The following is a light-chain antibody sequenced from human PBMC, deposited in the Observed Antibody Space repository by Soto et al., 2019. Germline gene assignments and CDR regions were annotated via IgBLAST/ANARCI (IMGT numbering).Light chain of an antibody. CDR2: KSS. J-gene: IGKJ1*01. CDR3: QQYNSYWT. V-gene: IGKV1-5*03. Sequence: DIQMTQSPSTLSASVGDRVTITCRASQSISSWLAWYQQKPGKAPKLLIYKSSSLESGVPSRFSGSGSGTEFTLTFSSLQTDDFATYYCQQYNSYWTFGQGTKV. CDR1: QSISSW.